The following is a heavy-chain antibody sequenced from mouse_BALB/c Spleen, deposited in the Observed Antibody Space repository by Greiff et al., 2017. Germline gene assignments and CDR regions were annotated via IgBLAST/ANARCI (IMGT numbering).Heavy chain of an antibody. CDR1: GYSITSGYY. D-gene: IGHD2-3*01. CDR2: ISYDGSN. Sequence: EVHLVESGPGLVKPSQSLSLTCSVTGYSITSGYYWNWIRQFPGNKLEWMGYISYDGSNNYNPSLKNRISITRDTSKNQFFLKLNSVTTEDTATYYCARSLYDGPFAYWGQGTLVTVSA. CDR3: ARSLYDGPFAY. V-gene: IGHV3-6*02. J-gene: IGHJ3*01.